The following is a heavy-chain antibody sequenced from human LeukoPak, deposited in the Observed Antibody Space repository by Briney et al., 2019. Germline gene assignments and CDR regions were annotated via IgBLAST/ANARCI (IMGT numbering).Heavy chain of an antibody. CDR3: AIYDSSGYYNY. D-gene: IGHD3-22*01. V-gene: IGHV3-74*01. J-gene: IGHJ4*02. Sequence: GGSLRLSCAASGFTFSTYWMHWVRQAPGKGLVWVSRINSDGSSTNYADSVKGRFTISRDNSKNTLYLQMNSLRAEDTAVYYCAIYDSSGYYNYRGQGTLVTVSS. CDR1: GFTFSTYW. CDR2: INSDGSST.